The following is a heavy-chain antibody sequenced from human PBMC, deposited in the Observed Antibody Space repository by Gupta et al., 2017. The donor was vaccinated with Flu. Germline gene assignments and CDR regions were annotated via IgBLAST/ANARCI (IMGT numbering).Heavy chain of an antibody. CDR2: IIASGISM. V-gene: IGHV3-23*01. CDR1: TFSSYA. CDR3: SPSTPGPVTY. D-gene: IGHD1-1*01. Sequence: TFSSYAMSWVRHAPGEVLEWVSAIIASGISMYFADSVKGLFTVSRDNSNNTLFLQLISLRAAHTAVYSLSPSTPGPVTYCGHGTLLPVSS. J-gene: IGHJ1*01.